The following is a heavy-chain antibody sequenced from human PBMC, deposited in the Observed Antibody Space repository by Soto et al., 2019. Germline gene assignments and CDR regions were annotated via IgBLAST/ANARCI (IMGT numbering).Heavy chain of an antibody. V-gene: IGHV3-66*01. Sequence: GGSLRLSCAASGFTVSSNYMSWVRQAPGKGLEWVSVIYSGGSTYYADSVKGRFTISRDNSENTLYLQMNNLRAEDTAVYYCARDLSVDSGYRDFDYWGQGTLVTVSS. CDR3: ARDLSVDSGYRDFDY. CDR1: GFTVSSNY. D-gene: IGHD3-22*01. CDR2: IYSGGST. J-gene: IGHJ4*02.